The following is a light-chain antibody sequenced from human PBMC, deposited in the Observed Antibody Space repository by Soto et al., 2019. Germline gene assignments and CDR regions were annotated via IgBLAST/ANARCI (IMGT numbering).Light chain of an antibody. V-gene: IGLV1-40*01. CDR2: DNT. J-gene: IGLJ1*01. Sequence: QSVLTQPPSVSGAPGQRVTISCTGSSSNIGAGYDVHWYRQLPGTAPKLLIYDNTNRPSGVPHRFSGSKSGTSASLAITGLQADDETDYYCQSYDSTLSAYVFGTGTKVTVL. CDR3: QSYDSTLSAYV. CDR1: SSNIGAGYD.